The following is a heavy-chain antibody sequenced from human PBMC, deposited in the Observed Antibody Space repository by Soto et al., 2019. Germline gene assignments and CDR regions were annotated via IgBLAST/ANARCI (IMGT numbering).Heavy chain of an antibody. CDR3: ARGWGGSYTDY. CDR2: IWYDGSNK. J-gene: IGHJ4*02. D-gene: IGHD1-26*01. CDR1: GFTFSSYG. V-gene: IGHV3-33*01. Sequence: QVQLVESGGGVVQPGRSLRLSCAASGFTFSSYGMHWVRQAPGKGLEWVAVIWYDGSNKYYADSVKGRFTISRDNSKNTLYLQMNSLRAEDTAAYYCARGWGGSYTDYWGQGTLVTVSS.